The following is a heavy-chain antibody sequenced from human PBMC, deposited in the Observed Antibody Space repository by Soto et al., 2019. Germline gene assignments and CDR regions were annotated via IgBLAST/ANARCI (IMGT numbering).Heavy chain of an antibody. Sequence: GGSLRLSCAASGFTFSSYGMHWVRQAPGKGLEWVAVIWYDGSNKYYADSVKGRFTISRDNSKNTLYLQMNSLRAEDTAVYYCARPFEYSSSSRGEDYFDYWGQGTLVTVSS. D-gene: IGHD6-6*01. V-gene: IGHV3-33*01. CDR3: ARPFEYSSSSRGEDYFDY. CDR1: GFTFSSYG. J-gene: IGHJ4*02. CDR2: IWYDGSNK.